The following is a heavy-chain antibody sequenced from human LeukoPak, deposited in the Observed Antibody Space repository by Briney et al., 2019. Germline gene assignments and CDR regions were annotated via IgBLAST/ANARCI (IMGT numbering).Heavy chain of an antibody. D-gene: IGHD2-15*01. V-gene: IGHV3-33*01. J-gene: IGHJ6*02. CDR3: ARISCTGNSCRPYSYYDMAV. Sequence: GRSLRLSCAAPGFTFNTFGMNWVRQAPGKGLEWVAVIWYDGSNKYYADSVKGRFTVSRDNSKSTLYLQLNSLRVEDTAVYYCARISCTGNSCRPYSYYDMAVWRRGTTVTVSS. CDR2: IWYDGSNK. CDR1: GFTFNTFG.